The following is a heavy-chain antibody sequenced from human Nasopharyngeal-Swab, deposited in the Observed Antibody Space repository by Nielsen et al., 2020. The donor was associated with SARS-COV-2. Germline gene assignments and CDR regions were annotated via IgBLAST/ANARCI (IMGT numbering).Heavy chain of an antibody. V-gene: IGHV1-18*01. J-gene: IGHJ6*02. CDR3: ARIIVATNYYYYYGMDV. D-gene: IGHD5-12*01. Sequence: WVRQAPGQGLEWMGWISAYNGNTHYAEKVQGRVTLTTDTSTSTAYMELSSLRSEDTAVYYCARIIVATNYYYYYGMDVWGQGTTVTVSS. CDR2: ISAYNGNT.